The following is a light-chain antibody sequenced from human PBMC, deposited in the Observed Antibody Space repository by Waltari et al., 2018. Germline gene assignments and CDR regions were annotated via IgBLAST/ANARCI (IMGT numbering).Light chain of an antibody. CDR3: ISYTTSDTMI. CDR2: DVS. Sequence: QSALTQPASVSGSPGQSITISCTGTSSDVGAYNYVSWYQQHPGKVPKLIIYDVSHRPSGVSFRFSGSKSDNTASLTISGLQAEDEADYYCISYTTSDTMIFGGGTKLTVL. V-gene: IGLV2-14*03. CDR1: SSDVGAYNY. J-gene: IGLJ2*01.